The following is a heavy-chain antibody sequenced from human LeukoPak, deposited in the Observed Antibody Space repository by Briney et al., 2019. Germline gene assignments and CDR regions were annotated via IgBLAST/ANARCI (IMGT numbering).Heavy chain of an antibody. Sequence: GGSLRLSCAAPGFTVSSNYMSWVRQAPGKGLEWVSVIYSGGSTYYADSVKGRFTISRDNSKNTLYLQMNSLRAEDTAVYYCARMYYDILTGYYWYWGQGTLVTVSS. V-gene: IGHV3-53*01. CDR3: ARMYYDILTGYYWY. J-gene: IGHJ4*02. D-gene: IGHD3-9*01. CDR1: GFTVSSNY. CDR2: IYSGGST.